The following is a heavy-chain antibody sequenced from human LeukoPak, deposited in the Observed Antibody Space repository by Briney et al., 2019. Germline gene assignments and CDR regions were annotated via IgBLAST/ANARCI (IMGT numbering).Heavy chain of an antibody. CDR2: IKSKTDGGTT. V-gene: IGHV3-15*01. D-gene: IGHD3-3*01. CDR3: VHPYYDSWSGYFDAFDI. Sequence: AGGSLRLSCAASGFTFSNAWMSWVRQAPGKGLEWVGRIKSKTDGGTTDYAAPVKGRFTISRDDSKNTLYLQMNSLKTEDTAVYYCVHPYYDSWSGYFDAFDIWGQGTMVTVSS. CDR1: GFTFSNAW. J-gene: IGHJ3*02.